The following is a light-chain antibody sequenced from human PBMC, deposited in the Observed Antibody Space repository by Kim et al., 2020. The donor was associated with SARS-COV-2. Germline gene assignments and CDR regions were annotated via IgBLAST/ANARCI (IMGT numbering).Light chain of an antibody. Sequence: VSVSPGQTASITCSGDKLGDKFASWYQQKSGQSPVLVIYQDTKRPSGIPERFSGSNSGNTATLTISGTQAMDEADYYCQAWDSSTVFGVGTQLTVL. V-gene: IGLV3-1*01. CDR1: KLGDKF. CDR3: QAWDSSTV. J-gene: IGLJ2*01. CDR2: QDT.